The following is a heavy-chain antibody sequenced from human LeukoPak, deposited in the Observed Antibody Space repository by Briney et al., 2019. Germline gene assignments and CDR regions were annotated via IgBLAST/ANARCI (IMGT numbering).Heavy chain of an antibody. D-gene: IGHD1-26*01. CDR2: INHSGST. J-gene: IGHJ4*02. CDR1: GGSFSGYY. Sequence: SETLSLTCAVYGGSFSGYYWSRIRQPPGKGLEWIGEINHSGSTNYNPSLKSRVTISVDTSKNQFSLKLGSVTAADTAVYYCAREPYSGSLFDYWGQGTLVTVSS. V-gene: IGHV4-34*01. CDR3: AREPYSGSLFDY.